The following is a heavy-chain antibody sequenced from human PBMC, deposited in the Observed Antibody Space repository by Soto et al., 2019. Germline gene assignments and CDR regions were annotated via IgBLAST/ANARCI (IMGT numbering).Heavy chain of an antibody. Sequence: NPSETLSLTCTVSGGSISSGGYYWSWIRQHPGKGLEWIGYIYYSGSTYYNPSLKSRVTISVDTSKNQFSLKLSSVTAADTAVYYCARVFRGDSSGYYSYYFDYWGQGTLVTVSS. D-gene: IGHD3-22*01. CDR3: ARVFRGDSSGYYSYYFDY. V-gene: IGHV4-31*03. J-gene: IGHJ4*02. CDR2: IYYSGST. CDR1: GGSISSGGYY.